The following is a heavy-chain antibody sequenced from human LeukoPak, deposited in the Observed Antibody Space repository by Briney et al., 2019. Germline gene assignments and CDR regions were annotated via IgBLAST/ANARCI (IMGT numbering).Heavy chain of an antibody. J-gene: IGHJ6*02. Sequence: GRSLRLSCAASDFSFSNYGMHWVRQAPGKGLEWVAVILYDGNNKHYAESVKGRFTISRDNSNNMLYLQMNSLRPEDTAVYYCAKDRLFGSGLNGPHYYYGMDVWGQGTTVTVSS. D-gene: IGHD1-26*01. CDR1: DFSFSNYG. CDR3: AKDRLFGSGLNGPHYYYGMDV. V-gene: IGHV3-30*18. CDR2: ILYDGNNK.